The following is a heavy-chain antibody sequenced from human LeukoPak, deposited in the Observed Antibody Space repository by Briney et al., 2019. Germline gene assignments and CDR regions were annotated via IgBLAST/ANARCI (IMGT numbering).Heavy chain of an antibody. J-gene: IGHJ4*02. Sequence: ASETLSLTCTVSGGSISSSSYYWGWIRQPAGKGLEWIGRIYSSGSTNYNPALRSRLTISVDTSKNQFSLKLSSVTAADTAVYYCASTICISTSCYPGVVDYWGQGTLVTVSS. D-gene: IGHD2-2*01. CDR2: IYSSGST. CDR1: GGSISSSSYY. CDR3: ASTICISTSCYPGVVDY. V-gene: IGHV4-61*02.